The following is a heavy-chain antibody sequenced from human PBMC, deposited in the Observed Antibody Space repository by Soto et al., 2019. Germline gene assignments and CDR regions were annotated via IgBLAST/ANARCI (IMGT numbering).Heavy chain of an antibody. Sequence: QVQLVESGGGVVQPGRSLRLSCAASGFTFSSYAMHWVRQAPGKGLEWVAVISYDGSNKYYADSVKGRFTISRDNSKNTLYLQINSLRAEETAVYYCARAGLGYCSGGSCYYYYGMDVWGQGTTVTVSS. J-gene: IGHJ6*02. CDR3: ARAGLGYCSGGSCYYYYGMDV. D-gene: IGHD2-15*01. CDR1: GFTFSSYA. V-gene: IGHV3-30-3*01. CDR2: ISYDGSNK.